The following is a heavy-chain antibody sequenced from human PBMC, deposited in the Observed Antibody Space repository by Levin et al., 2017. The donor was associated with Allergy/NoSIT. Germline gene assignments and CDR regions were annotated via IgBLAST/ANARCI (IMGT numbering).Heavy chain of an antibody. D-gene: IGHD3-3*01. CDR1: GFTFSSYE. Sequence: AGGSLRLSCAASGFTFSSYEMNWVRRAPGKGLEWVSYISSTGSTIYSADSVKGRFTISRDNAKNSLYLHMNSLRAEDTTVYYCARQLGNFWSGYNCFDYWGQGTLVTVSS. CDR3: ARQLGNFWSGYNCFDY. CDR2: ISSTGSTI. V-gene: IGHV3-48*03. J-gene: IGHJ4*02.